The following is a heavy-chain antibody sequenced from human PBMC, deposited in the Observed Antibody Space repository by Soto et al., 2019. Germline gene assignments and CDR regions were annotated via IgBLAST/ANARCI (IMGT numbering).Heavy chain of an antibody. V-gene: IGHV4-61*01. J-gene: IGHJ6*02. CDR1: GEAVGSGQSY. CDR3: ARGRADSARSSLGRRMDV. CDR2: IFVTGAT. D-gene: IGHD3-3*01. Sequence: QVQLQESGPGLVKPSETLSLICFVSGEAVGSGQSYWNWIRQAPGKGLEWIGHIFVTGATKYSASRKIRFTMFVDTSKSQSSLNLTSVTAADSATYFCARGRADSARSSLGRRMDVWGQGTTVTVAS.